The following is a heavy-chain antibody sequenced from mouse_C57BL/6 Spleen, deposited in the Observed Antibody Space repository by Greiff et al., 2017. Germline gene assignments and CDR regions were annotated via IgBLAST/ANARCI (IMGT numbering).Heavy chain of an antibody. D-gene: IGHD2-10*01. CDR1: GFTFSSYG. Sequence: EVHLVESGGDLVKPGGSLKLSCAASGFTFSSYGMSWVRQTPDKRLEWVATISSGGSYTYYPDSVKGRFTISRDNAKNTLYLQMSSLKSEDTAMYYCARQTYYGAMDYWGQGTSVTVSS. CDR2: ISSGGSYT. CDR3: ARQTYYGAMDY. J-gene: IGHJ4*01. V-gene: IGHV5-6*01.